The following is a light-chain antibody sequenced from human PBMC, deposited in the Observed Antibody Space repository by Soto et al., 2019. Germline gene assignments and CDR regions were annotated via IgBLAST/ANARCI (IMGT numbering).Light chain of an antibody. CDR2: DTT. V-gene: IGLV7-46*01. J-gene: IGLJ1*01. CDR1: TGAVTNGHY. CDR3: LPSYNGPYV. Sequence: QAVVTQEPSLTVSPGGTVTLTCGSSTGAVTNGHYPYWFQQKPGQAPRTLIYDTTNRHSWTPARFSGSLLGGKAALTLSGAQPEGEAEYYCLPSYNGPYVFGTGTNVTV.